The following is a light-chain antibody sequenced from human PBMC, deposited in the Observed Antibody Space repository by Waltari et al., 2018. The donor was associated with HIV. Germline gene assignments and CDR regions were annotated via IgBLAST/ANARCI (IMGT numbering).Light chain of an antibody. V-gene: IGLV2-8*01. Sequence: QSALTQPPSASGSPGQSVTISCTGTSSDVGGYNYVSWYQQHPGKAPKLMIYEVSKGPSGVPDRFSGSKSGSTASLTVSGLQAEDEADYYCSSYAGSNNRWVFGGGTKLTVL. J-gene: IGLJ3*02. CDR1: SSDVGGYNY. CDR3: SSYAGSNNRWV. CDR2: EVS.